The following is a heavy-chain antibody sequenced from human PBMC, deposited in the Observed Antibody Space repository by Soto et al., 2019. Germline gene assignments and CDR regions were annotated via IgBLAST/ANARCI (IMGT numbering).Heavy chain of an antibody. CDR2: TYYRSKWYN. V-gene: IGHV6-1*01. D-gene: IGHD3-3*01. CDR1: GDSVSSNGAA. J-gene: IGHJ3*02. CDR3: AREDRTIFGVVPDAFDI. Sequence: SQTLSLTCAISGDSVSSNGAAWNWIRQSPSRGLEWLGRTYYRSKWYNDYAVSVKSRITINPDTSKNQFSLQLNSVTPEDTAVYYCAREDRTIFGVVPDAFDIWGQGTMVTVSS.